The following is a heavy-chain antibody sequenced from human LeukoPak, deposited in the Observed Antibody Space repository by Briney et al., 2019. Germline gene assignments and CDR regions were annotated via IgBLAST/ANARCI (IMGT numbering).Heavy chain of an antibody. V-gene: IGHV3-30*02. CDR3: ARQYVVEHYYYYMGV. Sequence: GGSLRLSCAASGFTFNSYGMHWVRQAPGKGLEWVAFIRYDGSNKYYADSMKGRFSISRDNSRNTLYLQMNSLRAEDTAVYYCARQYVVEHYYYYMGVWGKGTTVTVSS. CDR2: IRYDGSNK. J-gene: IGHJ6*03. D-gene: IGHD2-15*01. CDR1: GFTFNSYG.